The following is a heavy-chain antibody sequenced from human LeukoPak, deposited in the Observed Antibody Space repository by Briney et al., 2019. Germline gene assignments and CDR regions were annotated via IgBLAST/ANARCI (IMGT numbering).Heavy chain of an antibody. CDR3: ARATDYCDSSGPRGAFDI. CDR2: INPSGGST. D-gene: IGHD3-22*01. V-gene: IGHV1-46*01. CDR1: GYTFTSYY. J-gene: IGHJ3*02. Sequence: ASVKVSCKASGYTFTSYYMHWVRQAPGQGLEWMGIINPSGGSTSYAQKFQGRVTMTRDTSTSTVYMELSSLRSEDTAVYYCARATDYCDSSGPRGAFDIWGQGTMVTVSS.